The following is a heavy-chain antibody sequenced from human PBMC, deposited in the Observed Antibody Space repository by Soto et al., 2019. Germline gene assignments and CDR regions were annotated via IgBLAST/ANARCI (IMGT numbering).Heavy chain of an antibody. Sequence: SETLSLTCAVYGGSISSGGYSWSWIRQPPGKGLEWIGYIYHSGSTYYNPSLKSRVTISVDRSKNQFSLKLSSVTAADTAVYYCARGRGLISSSSAGWFDPWGQGTLVTVSS. CDR3: ARGRGLISSSSAGWFDP. J-gene: IGHJ5*02. V-gene: IGHV4-30-2*01. CDR2: IYHSGST. CDR1: GGSISSGGYS. D-gene: IGHD6-6*01.